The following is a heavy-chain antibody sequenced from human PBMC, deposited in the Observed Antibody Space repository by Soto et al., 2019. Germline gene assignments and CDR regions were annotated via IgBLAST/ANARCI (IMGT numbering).Heavy chain of an antibody. CDR2: VYHSGST. Sequence: LSLTFAVSGYSIINGYYWGWIRQPPGKGLEWIGNVYHSGSTYYNPSLKSRVTISVDTSKNQFSLKLTSLTAADTAVYYCARDPVGARSAPFDYWGQGTLVTVSS. CDR1: GYSIINGYY. CDR3: ARDPVGARSAPFDY. J-gene: IGHJ4*02. D-gene: IGHD1-26*01. V-gene: IGHV4-38-2*02.